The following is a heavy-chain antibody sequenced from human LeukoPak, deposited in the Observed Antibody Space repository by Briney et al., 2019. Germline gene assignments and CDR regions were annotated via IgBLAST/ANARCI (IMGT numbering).Heavy chain of an antibody. CDR3: ARDKVVGATYFDY. V-gene: IGHV3-30-3*01. CDR1: GFTFSSYA. Sequence: GGSLRLSCAASGFTFSSYAMHWVRQAPGKGLEWVAVISYDGSNKYYADSVKGRFTISRDNSKNTLYLQMNSLRAEDTAVYYCARDKVVGATYFDYWGQGTLVTVSS. D-gene: IGHD1-26*01. J-gene: IGHJ4*02. CDR2: ISYDGSNK.